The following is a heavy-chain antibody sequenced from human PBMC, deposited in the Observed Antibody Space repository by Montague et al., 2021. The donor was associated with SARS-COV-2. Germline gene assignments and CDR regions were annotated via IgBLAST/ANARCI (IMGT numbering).Heavy chain of an antibody. CDR2: ISSDGSYK. CDR3: ARDLLRHKGGFDS. D-gene: IGHD2/OR15-2a*01. CDR1: GFTFTSYS. Sequence: SLRLSCAASGFTFTSYSMNWVRQAPGKGLKALSVISSDGSYKYYADSVKGRFTISRDNSRDTLYLQMNSLRPEDTAVYYCARDLLRHKGGFDSWGQGTLVTVSS. V-gene: IGHV3-30-3*01. J-gene: IGHJ4*02.